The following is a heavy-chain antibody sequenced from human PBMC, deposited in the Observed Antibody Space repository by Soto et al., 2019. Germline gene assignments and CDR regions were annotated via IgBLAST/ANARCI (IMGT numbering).Heavy chain of an antibody. J-gene: IGHJ6*02. V-gene: IGHV1-69*10. CDR2: IIPVSPIA. CDR3: ARGRDEFYYYALDV. CDR1: GGTFSSSG. Sequence: ASVKVSCKASGGTFSSSGINWVRQAPGQGLEWMGGIIPVSPIANYAQKFQGRVTITADKSTNTAYMELSSLRSEDTAVYFCARGRDEFYYYALDVWGQGTTVTVSS.